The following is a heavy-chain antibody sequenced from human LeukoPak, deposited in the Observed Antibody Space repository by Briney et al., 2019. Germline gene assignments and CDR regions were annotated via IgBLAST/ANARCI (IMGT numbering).Heavy chain of an antibody. V-gene: IGHV1-18*01. CDR3: ARDAGSDYDFWSGYYNTLDYFDY. J-gene: IGHJ4*02. CDR2: IRAYNGNT. CDR1: GYTFTSYG. Sequence: ASVKVSCKASGYTFTSYGISWVRQAPGQGLEWMGWIRAYNGNTNYAQKLQGRVTMTTDTSTSTAYMELSSLRSDDTAVYYCARDAGSDYDFWSGYYNTLDYFDYWGQGTLVAVSS. D-gene: IGHD3-3*01.